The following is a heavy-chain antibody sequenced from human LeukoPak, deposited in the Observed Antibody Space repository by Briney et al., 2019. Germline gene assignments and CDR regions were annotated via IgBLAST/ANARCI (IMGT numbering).Heavy chain of an antibody. CDR2: VKGDGTFT. CDR1: GFTFSNYW. D-gene: IGHD5-24*01. Sequence: GGSLRLSCAASGFTFSNYWMHWVRQAPGKGLVWVSRVKGDGTFTNYADSVKGRFTISRDNAKYTLYLQMHSLRAEDTAIYYCVRDGDDYNFDYWGLGSLVTVSS. CDR3: VRDGDDYNFDY. J-gene: IGHJ4*02. V-gene: IGHV3-74*01.